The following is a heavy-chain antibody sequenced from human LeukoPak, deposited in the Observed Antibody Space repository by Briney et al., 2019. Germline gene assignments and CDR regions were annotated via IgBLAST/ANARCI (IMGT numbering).Heavy chain of an antibody. V-gene: IGHV1-69*05. CDR2: IIPIFGTA. J-gene: IGHJ4*02. D-gene: IGHD4-23*01. CDR1: GGTFSSYA. Sequence: SVRVSCKASGGTFSSYAISWVRQAPGQGLEWMGRIIPIFGTANYAQKFQGRVTITTDESTSTAYMELSSLRSEDTAVYYCARDLDGGNSGVYYFDYWGQGTLVTVSS. CDR3: ARDLDGGNSGVYYFDY.